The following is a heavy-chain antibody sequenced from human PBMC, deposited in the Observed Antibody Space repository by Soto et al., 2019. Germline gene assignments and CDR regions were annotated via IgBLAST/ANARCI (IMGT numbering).Heavy chain of an antibody. D-gene: IGHD2-8*02. Sequence: GGSLRLSCAVSGFICSSYDMSWVRQAPGKGLEWVSTILVGGSTHYEDSVRGRFTISRDTSKNTVYLQMNSLTAGDTAVYYCAKATATGGGAFEIYGRGTLVTVSS. CDR1: GFICSSYD. J-gene: IGHJ3*02. CDR3: AKATATGGGAFEI. CDR2: ILVGGST. V-gene: IGHV3-23*01.